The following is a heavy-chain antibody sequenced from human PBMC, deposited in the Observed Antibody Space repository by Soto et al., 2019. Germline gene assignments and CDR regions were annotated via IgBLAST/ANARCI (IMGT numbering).Heavy chain of an antibody. CDR2: IMPIFRRA. CDR1: GGTFKNSA. CDR3: AREEVGSTTRIDY. J-gene: IGHJ4*02. Sequence: GASVKVSCKASGGTFKNSAISWVRQVPGQGLEWMGGIMPIFRRADYAQKFQGRVTITADKSTSTVYMELSSLGSEDTAIYYCAREEVGSTTRIDYWGQGTLVPVSS. D-gene: IGHD1-26*01. V-gene: IGHV1-69*06.